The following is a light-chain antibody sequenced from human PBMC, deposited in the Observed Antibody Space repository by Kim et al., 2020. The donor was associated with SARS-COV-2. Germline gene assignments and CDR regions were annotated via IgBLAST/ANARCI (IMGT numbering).Light chain of an antibody. V-gene: IGLV1-44*01. CDR3: AAWDDSLNGWV. Sequence: QSVLTQPPSASGTPGQRVTISCSGSSSNIGSNTVHWYQQLPGTAPKLLIYSDNQRPSGVPDRFSGSKSGTSASLAISGLRSEDEADYYCAAWDDSLNGWVFGGGTQLTVL. CDR2: SDN. J-gene: IGLJ3*02. CDR1: SSNIGSNT.